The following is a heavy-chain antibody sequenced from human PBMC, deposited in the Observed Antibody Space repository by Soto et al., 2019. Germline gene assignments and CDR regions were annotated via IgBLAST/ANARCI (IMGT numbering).Heavy chain of an antibody. V-gene: IGHV2-5*02. CDR2: IYWDDDK. J-gene: IGHJ6*02. D-gene: IGHD2-21*02. Sequence: QITLKESGPTLVKPTQTLTLTCSFSGFSLSTTGVGVGWIRQPPGKALEWVALIYWDDDKRSNPSLNSRLTITKDTSKNQVVLAMTNMDPVDTATYYCVQSRCGGDCLQSYSSHSYYGLDVWGQGTTVTVSS. CDR3: VQSRCGGDCLQSYSSHSYYGLDV. CDR1: GFSLSTTGVG.